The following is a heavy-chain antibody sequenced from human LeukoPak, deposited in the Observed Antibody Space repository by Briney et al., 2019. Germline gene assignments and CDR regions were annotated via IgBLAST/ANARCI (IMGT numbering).Heavy chain of an antibody. D-gene: IGHD3-10*01. CDR2: MNPNSGNT. CDR1: GYTFTSYD. CDR3: AREVRSRLANWFDP. V-gene: IGHV1-8*01. Sequence: ASVKVSCKASGYTFTSYDINWVRRATGQGLEWMGWMNPNSGNTGYAQKFQGRVTMTRNTSISTAYMELSSLRSEDTAVYYCAREVRSRLANWFDPWGQGTLVTVSS. J-gene: IGHJ5*02.